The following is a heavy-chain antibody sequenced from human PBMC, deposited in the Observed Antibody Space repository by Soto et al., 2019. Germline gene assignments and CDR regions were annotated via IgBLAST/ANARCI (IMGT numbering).Heavy chain of an antibody. Sequence: ASVKVSCKVSGYTLTELSMHWVRQAPGKGLEWMGGFDPEDGETIYAQKFQGRVTMTEDTSTDTAYMELNSLKTEDTAVYYCTTDRIGTTGPQFDYWGQGTLVTVSS. D-gene: IGHD1-1*01. CDR3: TTDRIGTTGPQFDY. J-gene: IGHJ4*02. CDR1: GYTLTELS. CDR2: FDPEDGET. V-gene: IGHV1-24*01.